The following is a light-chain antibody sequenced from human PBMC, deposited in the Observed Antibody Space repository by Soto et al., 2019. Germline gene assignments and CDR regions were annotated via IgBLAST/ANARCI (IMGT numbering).Light chain of an antibody. Sequence: EIVLTQSPATLSLFPGERATLSCRASQSVSGYLAWYQHKPGQAPRLLIYDASNRATGIPARFSGSGSGTDFTLTISSLEPEDFVVYYCQQRVSWPLAFGGGTKVEI. CDR1: QSVSGY. J-gene: IGKJ4*01. V-gene: IGKV3-11*01. CDR3: QQRVSWPLA. CDR2: DAS.